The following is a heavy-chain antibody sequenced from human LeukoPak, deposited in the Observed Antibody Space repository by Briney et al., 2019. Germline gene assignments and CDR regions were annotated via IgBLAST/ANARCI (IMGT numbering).Heavy chain of an antibody. CDR3: ASSSYSSSSS. D-gene: IGHD6-6*01. V-gene: IGHV3-7*01. CDR2: INQDASEI. Sequence: GGSLRLSCAASGFTFSSYWMIWVRQAPGKGLEWVANINQDASEIYYMGSVEGRFTISRDNSKNSPFLQMNSLRAEDTAVYYCASSSYSSSSSWGQGTLVTVSS. CDR1: GFTFSSYW. J-gene: IGHJ5*02.